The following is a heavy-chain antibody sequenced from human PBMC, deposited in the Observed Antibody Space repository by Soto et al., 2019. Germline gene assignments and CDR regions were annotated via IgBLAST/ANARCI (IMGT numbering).Heavy chain of an antibody. CDR2: IIPIFGTA. D-gene: IGHD2-2*01. Sequence: SVKVSCKASGGTFSSYAISWVRQAPGQGLEWMGGIIPIFGTANYAQKFQGRVTITADKSTSTAYMELSSLRSEDTAVYYCARDLRYLVVVPAPIPYYDYGIDVWGQ. J-gene: IGHJ6*02. CDR1: GGTFSSYA. CDR3: ARDLRYLVVVPAPIPYYDYGIDV. V-gene: IGHV1-69*06.